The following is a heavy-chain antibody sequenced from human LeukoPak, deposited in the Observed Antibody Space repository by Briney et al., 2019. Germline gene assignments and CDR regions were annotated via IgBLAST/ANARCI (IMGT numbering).Heavy chain of an antibody. CDR2: IYSGGGT. Sequence: GGSLRLSCAASGFTVSSNYMSWVRQAPGKGLEWVSVIYSGGGTYYADSVKGRFTISRDNSKNTLYLQMNSLRVEDTAVYYCAKGVYGSRTTSFADYWGQGTLVTVSS. CDR3: AKGVYGSRTTSFADY. CDR1: GFTVSSNY. D-gene: IGHD3-10*01. V-gene: IGHV3-53*05. J-gene: IGHJ4*02.